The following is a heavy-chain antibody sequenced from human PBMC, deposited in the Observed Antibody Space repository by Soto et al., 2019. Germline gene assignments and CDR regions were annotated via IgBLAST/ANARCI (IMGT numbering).Heavy chain of an antibody. CDR3: ARDLSGDYGALDT. CDR1: GFTFSSYG. J-gene: IGHJ3*02. V-gene: IGHV3-33*01. Sequence: PGGSLRLSCAPSGFTFSSYGMHWARQAPGKGLEWVAVIWYDGSNKVYADSVKGRFTISRDNSKNTLYLQMNSLRAEDTAAYYCARDLSGDYGALDTWGQGTMVTVPS. D-gene: IGHD4-17*01. CDR2: IWYDGSNK.